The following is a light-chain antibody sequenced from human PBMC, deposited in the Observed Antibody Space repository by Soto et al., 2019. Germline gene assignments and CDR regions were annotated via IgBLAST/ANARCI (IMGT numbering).Light chain of an antibody. Sequence: QSALTQPASVSGSPEQSITISCTGTISDVGRYNLVSWYQQHPDKAPKLIIYEDIERPSGVSHRFSGSTSGNTASLTISGLQTEDEAKYFCCSYAGGASVVFGGGTQLTVL. J-gene: IGLJ2*01. CDR2: EDI. CDR3: CSYAGGASVV. CDR1: ISDVGRYNL. V-gene: IGLV2-23*01.